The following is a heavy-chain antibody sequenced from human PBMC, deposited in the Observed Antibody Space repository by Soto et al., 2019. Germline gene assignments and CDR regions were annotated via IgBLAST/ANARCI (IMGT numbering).Heavy chain of an antibody. CDR2: ISSNGGST. J-gene: IGHJ4*02. Sequence: GGSLRLSCAASGFTFSGYAMYWVRQAPGKGLEYVSGISSNGGSTHYANSVKGRFTISRDNSKNTLYLQMGSLRAEDMAVYYCVRDRYCSSPSCYDFDYWGQGTLVTVSS. CDR1: GFTFSGYA. CDR3: VRDRYCSSPSCYDFDY. V-gene: IGHV3-64*01. D-gene: IGHD2-2*01.